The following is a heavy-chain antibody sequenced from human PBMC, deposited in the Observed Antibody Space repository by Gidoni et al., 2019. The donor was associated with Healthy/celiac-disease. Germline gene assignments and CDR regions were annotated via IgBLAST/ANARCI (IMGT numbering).Heavy chain of an antibody. D-gene: IGHD3-10*01. CDR3: TTERQPGGGFDY. V-gene: IGHV3-15*07. Sequence: EVQLVESGGGLVKPGGSLRLSCAASGFTFSNAWMNWVRQAPGKGLAWVGRIKSKTDGGTTDYAAPVKGRFTISRDDSKNTLYLQMNSLKTEDTAVYYCTTERQPGGGFDYWGQGTLVTVSS. CDR1: GFTFSNAW. CDR2: IKSKTDGGTT. J-gene: IGHJ4*02.